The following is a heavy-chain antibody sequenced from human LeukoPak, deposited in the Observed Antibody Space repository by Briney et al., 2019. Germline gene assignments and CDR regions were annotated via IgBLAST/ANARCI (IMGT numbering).Heavy chain of an antibody. V-gene: IGHV4-4*02. Sequence: SETLSLTCAVSGGSISSSNWWSWVRPPPGKGLEWIGEIYHSGSTNYNPSLKSRVTISVDKSKNQFSLKLSSVTAADTAVYYCASEPTVAAANYYYYYGMDVWGQGTTVTVSS. CDR3: ASEPTVAAANYYYYYGMDV. CDR2: IYHSGST. J-gene: IGHJ6*02. CDR1: GGSISSSNW. D-gene: IGHD6-19*01.